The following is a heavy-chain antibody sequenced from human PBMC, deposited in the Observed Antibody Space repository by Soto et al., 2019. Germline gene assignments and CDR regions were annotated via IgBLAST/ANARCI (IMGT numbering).Heavy chain of an antibody. D-gene: IGHD3-10*01. CDR3: ARLYYHGSGSYYAPHFFDY. V-gene: IGHV5-51*01. CDR1: GYIFTNYW. J-gene: IGHJ4*02. Sequence: PGESLKISCKASGYIFTNYWIGWVRQMPGKGLEWMAIIYPGDSEIKYSPSFQGQVTISADKSITSAYLQWSSLKASDTAMYYCARLYYHGSGSYYAPHFFDYWGRGTLVTVSS. CDR2: IYPGDSEI.